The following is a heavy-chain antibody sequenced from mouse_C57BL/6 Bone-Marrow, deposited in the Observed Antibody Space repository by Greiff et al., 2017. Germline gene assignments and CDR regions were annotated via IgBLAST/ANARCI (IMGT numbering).Heavy chain of an antibody. CDR3: ARIYYGNYTYFDY. CDR2: ISDGGSYT. V-gene: IGHV5-4*03. Sequence: EVKVEESGGGLVKPGGSLKLSCAASGFTFSSYAMSWVRQTPEKRLEWVATISDGGSYTYYPDNVKGRFTISRDNAKNNLYLQMSHLKSEDTAMYYCARIYYGNYTYFDYWGQGTTLTVSS. CDR1: GFTFSSYA. J-gene: IGHJ2*01. D-gene: IGHD2-1*01.